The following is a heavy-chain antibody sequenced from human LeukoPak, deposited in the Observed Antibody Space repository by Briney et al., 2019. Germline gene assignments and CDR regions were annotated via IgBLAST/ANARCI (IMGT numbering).Heavy chain of an antibody. CDR3: ARVDLYYDSSGYSQAANDY. CDR1: GYTFTSYA. J-gene: IGHJ4*02. V-gene: IGHV1-18*01. D-gene: IGHD3-22*01. Sequence: ASVKVSCKASGYTFTSYAISWVRQAPGQGLEWMGWVSAYNGVTNYAQKFQGRVTMATDTPTSTAYVELRSLRSDDTAVYYCARVDLYYDSSGYSQAANDYWGQGTLVTVSS. CDR2: VSAYNGVT.